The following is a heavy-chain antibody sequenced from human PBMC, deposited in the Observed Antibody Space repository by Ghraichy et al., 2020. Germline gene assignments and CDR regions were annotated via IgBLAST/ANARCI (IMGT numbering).Heavy chain of an antibody. CDR1: GFTFSDHY. J-gene: IGHJ4*02. V-gene: IGHV3-72*01. CDR3: ARGGTFYYGSGSPFLDY. CDR2: TRNKANNYTT. Sequence: GGSLRLSCAASGFTFSDHYMDWVRQAPGKGLEWVGRTRNKANNYTTEYAASVKGRFTISRDDSKNSLYLQMNSLKTKDTAMYYCARGGTFYYGSGSPFLDYWGQGTLVTVSS. D-gene: IGHD3-10*01.